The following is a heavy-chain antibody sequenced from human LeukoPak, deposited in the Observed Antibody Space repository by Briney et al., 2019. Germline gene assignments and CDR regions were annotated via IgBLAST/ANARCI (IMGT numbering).Heavy chain of an antibody. CDR3: AKLGATPGVY. J-gene: IGHJ4*02. Sequence: GGSLRLSCAASGFTFSRYWMSWVRQAPGKGLEWVSYISRSSSSIYYADSVKGRFTISGDNAKNSLYLQMNSLRAEDTAVYYCAKLGATPGVYWGQGTLVTVSS. V-gene: IGHV3-48*01. CDR2: ISRSSSSI. D-gene: IGHD1-26*01. CDR1: GFTFSRYW.